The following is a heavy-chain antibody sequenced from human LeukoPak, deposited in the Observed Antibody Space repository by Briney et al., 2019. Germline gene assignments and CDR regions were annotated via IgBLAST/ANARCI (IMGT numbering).Heavy chain of an antibody. J-gene: IGHJ6*03. CDR3: AREGSAVAATGYYYYYMDV. D-gene: IGHD6-19*01. V-gene: IGHV3-53*01. CDR2: IYSGGST. Sequence: GGSLRLSCAACGFTVSSNYMSWVRQAPGKGLEWVSVIYSGGSTYYADSVKGRFTISRDNSKNTLYLQMNSLRAEDTAVYYCAREGSAVAATGYYYYYMDVWGKGTTVTVSS. CDR1: GFTVSSNY.